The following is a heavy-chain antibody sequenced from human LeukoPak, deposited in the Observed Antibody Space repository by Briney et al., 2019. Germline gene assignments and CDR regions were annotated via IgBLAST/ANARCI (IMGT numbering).Heavy chain of an antibody. V-gene: IGHV3-7*01. J-gene: IGHJ4*02. Sequence: GGSLRLSCAASGFTFSSYWMSWVRQAPGKGLEWVANINQDGREKYYVGSVKGRFTISRDNAESSVYLQMNSLRAEDTALYYCARDFRGGYDFWSGYYTPYYFDYWGQGTLVTVSP. CDR2: INQDGREK. CDR3: ARDFRGGYDFWSGYYTPYYFDY. CDR1: GFTFSSYW. D-gene: IGHD3-3*01.